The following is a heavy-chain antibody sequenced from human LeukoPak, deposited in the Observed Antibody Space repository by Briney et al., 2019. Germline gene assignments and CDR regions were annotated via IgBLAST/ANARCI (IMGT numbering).Heavy chain of an antibody. CDR1: VYTFTSYD. J-gene: IGHJ4*02. Sequence: ASVKVSCKASVYTFTSYDINWVRQATGQGLEWMGWMNPNSGNTGYAQKFQGRVTITRNTSISTAYMELSSLRSEDTAVYYCASTKYGDYALANCGQGTLVTVSS. V-gene: IGHV1-8*03. CDR2: MNPNSGNT. D-gene: IGHD4-17*01. CDR3: ASTKYGDYALAN.